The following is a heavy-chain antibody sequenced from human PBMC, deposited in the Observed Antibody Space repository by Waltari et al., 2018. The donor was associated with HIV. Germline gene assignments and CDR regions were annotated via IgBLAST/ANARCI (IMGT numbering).Heavy chain of an antibody. CDR1: GFSLTTSGMC. CDR2: IDWDDDK. V-gene: IGHV2-70*15. CDR3: ARVRVTAGRGDLDD. Sequence: QVTLRESGPALVKPTQTLTLTCTFSGFSLTTSGMCVSWIRQPTGKALEWLSRIDWDDDKYYNTSLKTRVTSYKDTSKHQVVLTMNNMDHADTATYYWARVRVTAGRGDLDDWGQGNLVTVSS. D-gene: IGHD2-21*02. J-gene: IGHJ4*02.